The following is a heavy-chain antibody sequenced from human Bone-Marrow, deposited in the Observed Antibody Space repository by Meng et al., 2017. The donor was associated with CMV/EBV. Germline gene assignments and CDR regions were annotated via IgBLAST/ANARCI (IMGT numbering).Heavy chain of an antibody. V-gene: IGHV3-23*01. Sequence: GESLKISCAASGFTFSSYAMSWVRQAPGKGLEWVSAISGSGGSTYYADSVKGRFTISRDNSKNTLYLQMNSLRAEDTAVYYCGKVVSIVVVPAGEDVWGQGTTVTVSS. CDR1: GFTFSSYA. J-gene: IGHJ6*02. CDR2: ISGSGGST. D-gene: IGHD2-2*01. CDR3: GKVVSIVVVPAGEDV.